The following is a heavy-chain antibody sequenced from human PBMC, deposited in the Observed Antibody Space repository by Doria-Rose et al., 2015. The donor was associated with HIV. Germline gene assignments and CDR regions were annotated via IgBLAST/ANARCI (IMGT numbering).Heavy chain of an antibody. CDR3: ARVLSGTYDY. CDR1: SGSISHYY. V-gene: IGHV4-59*01. CDR2: IFYTGST. Sequence: QVQLQESGPGLVKPSETLSLTCSVSSGSISHYYWSWIRQPPGKGLEYIGDIFYTGSTNYSPSLKSRVSISIDTSKNKFSLRLSSVTAADTAVYYCARVLSGTYDYWGQGT. J-gene: IGHJ4*02. D-gene: IGHD1-26*01.